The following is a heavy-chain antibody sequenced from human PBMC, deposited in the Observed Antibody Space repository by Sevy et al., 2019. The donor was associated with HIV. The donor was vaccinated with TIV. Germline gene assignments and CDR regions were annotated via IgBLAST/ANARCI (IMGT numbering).Heavy chain of an antibody. CDR1: GFTFSNYG. V-gene: IGHV3-30*02. Sequence: GGSLRLSCAASGFTFSNYGMHWVRQTPGQGLEWVAFIPYDGSNEYYVDSVKGRFTISRDYSKNMLYLQMNSLRTEDTAVYYCARDRKVVLVVYAIPFDAFDIWGQGTTVTVSS. CDR3: ARDRKVVLVVYAIPFDAFDI. J-gene: IGHJ3*02. D-gene: IGHD2-8*02. CDR2: IPYDGSNE.